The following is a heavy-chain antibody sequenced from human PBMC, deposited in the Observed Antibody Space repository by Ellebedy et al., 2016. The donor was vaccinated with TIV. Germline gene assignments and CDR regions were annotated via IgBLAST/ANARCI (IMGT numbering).Heavy chain of an antibody. CDR3: ARPRGYSYGLPRIDY. Sequence: GESLKISCAASGFTFSSYAMHWVRQAPGNGLEWVAVISYDGSNKYYADSVKGRFTISSDNSKNTLYLQMTSLRAEDTAVYYCARPRGYSYGLPRIDYWGQGTLVTVSS. D-gene: IGHD5-18*01. V-gene: IGHV3-30-3*01. CDR2: ISYDGSNK. CDR1: GFTFSSYA. J-gene: IGHJ4*02.